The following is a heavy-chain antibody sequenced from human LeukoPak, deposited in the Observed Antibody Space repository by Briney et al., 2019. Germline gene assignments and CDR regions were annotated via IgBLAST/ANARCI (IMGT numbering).Heavy chain of an antibody. V-gene: IGHV1-18*01. CDR3: TRDVSRGYMDL. CDR1: GCTFSDYG. Sequence: ASVKVSFKASGCTFSDYGVTWVRQAPGQGLEWMGWISVSSGTTTYAEDFQSRLTISTDSSTGTAYMEIRSLRPDNTAVYFCTRDVSRGYMDLWGQGSLVTVAS. CDR2: ISVSSGTT. D-gene: IGHD6-25*01. J-gene: IGHJ4*02.